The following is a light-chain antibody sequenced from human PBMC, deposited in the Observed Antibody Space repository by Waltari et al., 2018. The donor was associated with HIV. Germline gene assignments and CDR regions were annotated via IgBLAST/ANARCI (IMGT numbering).Light chain of an antibody. J-gene: IGKJ4*01. V-gene: IGKV3-20*01. Sequence: EIVLTQSPGTLSLSPGERATLSCRASQSVSSSYLAWYQQKHGQAPRLLIYGASSRATGIPDRFSGSGSGTDFTLTISRLEPEDFAVYYCQHPGTFGGGTKVEIK. CDR2: GAS. CDR3: QHPGT. CDR1: QSVSSSY.